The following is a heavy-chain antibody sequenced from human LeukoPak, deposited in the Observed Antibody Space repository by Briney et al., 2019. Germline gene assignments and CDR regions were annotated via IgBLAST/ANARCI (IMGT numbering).Heavy chain of an antibody. CDR3: ARDRYSGYDENWFDP. CDR2: IYSGGST. D-gene: IGHD5-12*01. J-gene: IGHJ5*02. Sequence: GGSLRPSCAASGFTVSSNYMSWVRQAPGKGLEWVSVIYSGGSTYYADSVKGRFTISRDNSKNTLYLQMNGLRAEDTAVYYCARDRYSGYDENWFDPWGQGTLVTVSS. V-gene: IGHV3-66*01. CDR1: GFTVSSNY.